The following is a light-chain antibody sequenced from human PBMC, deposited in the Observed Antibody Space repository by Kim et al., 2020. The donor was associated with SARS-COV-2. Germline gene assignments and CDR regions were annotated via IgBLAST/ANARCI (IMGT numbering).Light chain of an antibody. CDR2: WAS. CDR3: QQYYSTPPT. J-gene: IGKJ2*01. CDR1: QSVLYSSNNKNY. V-gene: IGKV4-1*01. Sequence: DIVMTQSPDSLAVSLGERATINCKSSQSVLYSSNNKNYLAWYQQKPGQPPKLLIYWASTRESGVPDRFSGSGSGTDFTLTISSLQAEDGAVYYCQQYYSTPPTFGQGTKLE.